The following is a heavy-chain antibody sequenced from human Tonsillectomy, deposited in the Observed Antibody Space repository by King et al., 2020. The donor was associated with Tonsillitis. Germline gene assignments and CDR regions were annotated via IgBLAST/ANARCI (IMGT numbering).Heavy chain of an antibody. D-gene: IGHD7-27*01. CDR3: AKAPTGAQFFMNWFDP. V-gene: IGHV3-23*04. CDR1: GFTFTNYA. CDR2: INNNRRTT. Sequence: VQLVESGGGLVQAGGSLRLSCAASGFTFTNYAMNWVRQAPGKGLEWVSSINNNRRTTVYADSVRGRFTISRDNSKNTLYLQMNDLRVDDTAVYFCAKAPTGAQFFMNWFDPWGQGTLVTVSS. J-gene: IGHJ5*02.